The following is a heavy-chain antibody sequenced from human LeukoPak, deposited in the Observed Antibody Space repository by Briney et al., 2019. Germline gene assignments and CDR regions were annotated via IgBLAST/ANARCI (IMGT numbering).Heavy chain of an antibody. CDR2: IYTSGST. Sequence: PSETLSLTCTVSGGSISSYYWSWIRQPPGKGLEWIGYIYTSGSTNYNPSLKSRVTISVDTSKNQFSLKLSSVTAADTAVYYCARQYSGSSKIDAFDIWGQGTMVTVSS. CDR3: ARQYSGSSKIDAFDI. D-gene: IGHD6-6*01. V-gene: IGHV4-4*09. CDR1: GGSISSYY. J-gene: IGHJ3*02.